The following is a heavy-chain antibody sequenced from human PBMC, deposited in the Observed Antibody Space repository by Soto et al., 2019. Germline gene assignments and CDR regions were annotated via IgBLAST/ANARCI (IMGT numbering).Heavy chain of an antibody. D-gene: IGHD6-13*01. V-gene: IGHV3-74*01. J-gene: IGHJ5*02. CDR2: INSDGSST. CDR1: GFTFSSYW. Sequence: EVQLVESGGGLVQPGGSLRLSCAASGFTFSSYWMHWVRQAPGKGLVWVSRINSDGSSTSYADSVKGRFTISRDNAKNTLYLQMNSLRDEDTAVYYCARVFIAADISWFDPWGQGTLVTVSS. CDR3: ARVFIAADISWFDP.